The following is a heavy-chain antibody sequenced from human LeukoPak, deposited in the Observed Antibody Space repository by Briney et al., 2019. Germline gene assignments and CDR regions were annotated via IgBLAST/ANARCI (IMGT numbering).Heavy chain of an antibody. Sequence: GGSLRLSCAASGVCFSRYYMGWVRQAPGGGLRWVSLIYSAGSTHYADSVQRRFTISRDDSENTVYLQMDSLRAEDTAVYFCARVFRYSSFDHWGQGTLVTVSS. CDR2: IYSAGST. CDR1: GVCFSRYY. J-gene: IGHJ4*02. CDR3: ARVFRYSSFDH. D-gene: IGHD3-9*01. V-gene: IGHV3-53*01.